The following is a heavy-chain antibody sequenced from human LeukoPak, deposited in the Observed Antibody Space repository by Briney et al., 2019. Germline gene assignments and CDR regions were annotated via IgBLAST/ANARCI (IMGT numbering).Heavy chain of an antibody. D-gene: IGHD6-13*01. CDR3: ARDAVAGGDY. CDR2: ISYDGSNK. V-gene: IGHV3-30-3*01. J-gene: IGHJ4*02. Sequence: GGSLRLSCAASGFTFSSYAMHWVRQAPGKGLEWVAVISYDGSNKYYADSVKGRFTISRDNSKNTLYLQMNSLRAEDTALYYCARDAVAGGDYWGQGTLVTVFS. CDR1: GFTFSSYA.